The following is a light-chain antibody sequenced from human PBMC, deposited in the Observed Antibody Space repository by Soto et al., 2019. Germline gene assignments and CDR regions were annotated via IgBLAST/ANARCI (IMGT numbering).Light chain of an antibody. Sequence: DIQMTQSPSSLSASVGDRITITCRASQSVDNLLNWYQQKPGRAPDLLIYAVSNLQGGVPSRFSGSGSGTDFSLTISSLQPEDFATYYCQQSYGIPLTFGGGTKVEIK. CDR2: AVS. CDR1: QSVDNL. J-gene: IGKJ4*01. V-gene: IGKV1-39*01. CDR3: QQSYGIPLT.